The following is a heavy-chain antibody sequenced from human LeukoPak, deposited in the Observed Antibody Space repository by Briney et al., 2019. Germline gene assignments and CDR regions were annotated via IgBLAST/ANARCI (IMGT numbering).Heavy chain of an antibody. V-gene: IGHV3-9*01. CDR1: GFAFDDYA. J-gene: IGHJ4*02. CDR3: AKDGTGYSSGWYNY. Sequence: GGSLRLSCAASGFAFDDYAMHWVRQAPGKGLEWVSGISWNSGSIGYADSVKGRFTISRDNAKNSLYLQMNSLRAEDTALYYCAKDGTGYSSGWYNYWGQGTLVTVSS. CDR2: ISWNSGSI. D-gene: IGHD6-19*01.